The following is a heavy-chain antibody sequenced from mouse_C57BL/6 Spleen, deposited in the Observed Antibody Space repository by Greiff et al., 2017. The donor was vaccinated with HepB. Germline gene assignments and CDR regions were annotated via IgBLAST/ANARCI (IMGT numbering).Heavy chain of an antibody. CDR2: IDPEDGDT. CDR3: TTRGYSNYEYFDV. D-gene: IGHD2-5*01. Sequence: VQLKESGAELVRPGASVKLSCTASGFNIKDYYMHWVKQRPEQGLEWIGRIDPEDGDTEYATKFQGKATMTADTSSNTAYLQLSSLTSEDTAVYYCTTRGYSNYEYFDVWGTGTTVTVSS. CDR1: GFNIKDYY. J-gene: IGHJ1*03. V-gene: IGHV14-1*01.